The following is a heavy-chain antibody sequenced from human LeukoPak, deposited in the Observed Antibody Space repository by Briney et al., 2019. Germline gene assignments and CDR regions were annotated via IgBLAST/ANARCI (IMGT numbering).Heavy chain of an antibody. CDR1: GGSISSGSYY. CDR3: ARGSYAGDAFDI. CDR2: IYTSGST. Sequence: PSETLSLTCTVSGGSISSGSYYWSWIRQPAGKGLEWIGRIYTSGSTNYNPSLKSRVTMSVDTSKNQFSLKLSSVTAADTAVYYCARGSYAGDAFDIWGQGTMVTVSS. J-gene: IGHJ3*02. D-gene: IGHD3-16*01. V-gene: IGHV4-61*02.